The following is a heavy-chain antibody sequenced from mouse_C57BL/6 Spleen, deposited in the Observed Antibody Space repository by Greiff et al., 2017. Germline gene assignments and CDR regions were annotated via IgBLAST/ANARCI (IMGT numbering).Heavy chain of an antibody. CDR2: IDPEDGET. V-gene: IGHV14-2*01. Sequence: VQLKESGAELVKPGASVKLSCTASGFNIKDYYMHWVKQRTEQGLEWIGRIDPEDGETKYAPKFQGKATITADTSSNTAYLQLSSLTSEDTAVYYCARLAAYGNYDGYAMDYWGQGTSVTVSS. J-gene: IGHJ4*01. D-gene: IGHD2-1*01. CDR1: GFNIKDYY. CDR3: ARLAAYGNYDGYAMDY.